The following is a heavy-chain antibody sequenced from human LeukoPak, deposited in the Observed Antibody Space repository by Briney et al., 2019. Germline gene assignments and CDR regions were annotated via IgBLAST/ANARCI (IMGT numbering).Heavy chain of an antibody. J-gene: IGHJ4*02. CDR3: ARDYGDNGGNDY. CDR2: ISGSGGST. Sequence: PGGSLRLSCAASGYTFSSYGMSWVRQAPGKGLEWVSAISGSGGSTYYADSVKGRFTISRDNSKNTLYLQMNSLRAEDTAVYYCARDYGDNGGNDYWGQGTLVTVSS. V-gene: IGHV3-23*01. CDR1: GYTFSSYG. D-gene: IGHD4-17*01.